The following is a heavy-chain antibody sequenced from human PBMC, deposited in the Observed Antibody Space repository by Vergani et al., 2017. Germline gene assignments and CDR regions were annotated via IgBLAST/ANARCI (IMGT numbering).Heavy chain of an antibody. CDR3: AHSQTDITFGAPIYDGMDV. Sequence: QVTLRESGPALVKPTQTLTLTCTFSGFSLSTSGVGVGWIRQPPGKALEWLALIYWDDDKRYSPSLKSRLTITKDTSKNQVVLTMTNMDPVDTATYYCAHSQTDITFGAPIYDGMDVWGQGTTVTVSS. CDR2: IYWDDDK. CDR1: GFSLSTSGVG. D-gene: IGHD3-16*01. V-gene: IGHV2-5*02. J-gene: IGHJ6*02.